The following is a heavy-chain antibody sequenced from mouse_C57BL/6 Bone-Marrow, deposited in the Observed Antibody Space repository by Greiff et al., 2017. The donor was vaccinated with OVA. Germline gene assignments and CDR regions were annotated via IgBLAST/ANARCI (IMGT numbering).Heavy chain of an antibody. CDR2: IFPGSGST. CDR1: GYTFTDYY. V-gene: IGHV1-75*01. Sequence: QVQLQQSGPELVKPGASVKISCKASGYTFTDYYINWVKQRPRQGLEWIGWIFPGSGSTYYNEKFKGKATRTVDKSSSTAYMLLSSLTSQDSAVYFCASPFITTVVFDYWGQGTTLTVSS. D-gene: IGHD1-1*01. J-gene: IGHJ2*01. CDR3: ASPFITTVVFDY.